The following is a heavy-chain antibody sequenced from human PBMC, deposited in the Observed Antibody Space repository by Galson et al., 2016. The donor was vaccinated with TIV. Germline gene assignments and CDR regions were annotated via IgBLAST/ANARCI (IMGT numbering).Heavy chain of an antibody. V-gene: IGHV5-10-1*01. CDR2: ISPSDGYT. Sequence: QSGAEVKKPGESLTISCKTSGYRFTNSWISWVRHVPGKGREWVGRISPSDGYTNYGPSFQGHVTISTDMSISTSYLQWSSLTASDSAIYYCARQTPLTDAFDIWGPGTLVTVSS. CDR1: GYRFTNSW. CDR3: ARQTPLTDAFDI. J-gene: IGHJ3*02. D-gene: IGHD1-14*01.